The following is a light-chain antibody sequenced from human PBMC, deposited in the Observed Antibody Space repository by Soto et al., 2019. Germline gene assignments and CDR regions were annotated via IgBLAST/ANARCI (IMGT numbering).Light chain of an antibody. CDR2: DVS. Sequence: QSALTQPASVSGSPGQSFTISCTGTSSDVGAYHSVSWYQQHPGKAPKLIIFDVSNRPSGVSDRFSGSKSGNTASLIISGLQAEDEADYYCTSFTDTGTVIFGGGTKLTVL. CDR1: SSDVGAYHS. CDR3: TSFTDTGTVI. J-gene: IGLJ2*01. V-gene: IGLV2-14*03.